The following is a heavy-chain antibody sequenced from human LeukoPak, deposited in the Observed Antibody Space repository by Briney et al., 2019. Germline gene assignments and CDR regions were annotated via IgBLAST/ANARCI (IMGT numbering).Heavy chain of an antibody. D-gene: IGHD1-1*01. J-gene: IGHJ4*02. V-gene: IGHV3-30*03. CDR1: GFTFSSYG. CDR3: AIDRGWYNTY. CDR2: ISYDGSNK. Sequence: PGGSLRLSCAASGFTFSSYGMHWVRQAPGKGLEWVAVISYDGSNKYYADSVKGRFTISRDNSKNTLYLQMNSLRAEDTAVYYCAIDRGWYNTYGGQGTLVTVSS.